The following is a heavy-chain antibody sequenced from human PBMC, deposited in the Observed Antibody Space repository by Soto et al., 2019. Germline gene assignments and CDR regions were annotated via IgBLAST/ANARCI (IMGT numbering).Heavy chain of an antibody. Sequence: GGSLRLSCAASGFTVSSNYMSWVRQAPGKGLEWVSVIYSGGSTYYADSVKDRFTISRDNSKNTLYLQMNGLRAEDTAVYYCARGGSRRLKLSSVFDSWGQDTMVTVYS. V-gene: IGHV3-53*01. D-gene: IGHD6-25*01. CDR1: GFTVSSNY. CDR3: ARGGSRRLKLSSVFDS. J-gene: IGHJ4*02. CDR2: IYSGGST.